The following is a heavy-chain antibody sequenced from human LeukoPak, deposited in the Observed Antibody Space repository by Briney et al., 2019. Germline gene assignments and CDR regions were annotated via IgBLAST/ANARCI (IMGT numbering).Heavy chain of an antibody. D-gene: IGHD6-13*01. CDR3: ATETLSRTWKWSDP. CDR1: GASISSYY. V-gene: IGHV4-4*08. J-gene: IGHJ5*02. CDR2: IFPSGST. Sequence: TSETLSLTCTVSGASISSYYWSWIRQSPGKGLEWIGYIFPSGSTKYNPSLKSRVTISLDMSSNQFSLHLMSVTDADTAIYYCATETLSRTWKWSDPLGQGILVTVSS.